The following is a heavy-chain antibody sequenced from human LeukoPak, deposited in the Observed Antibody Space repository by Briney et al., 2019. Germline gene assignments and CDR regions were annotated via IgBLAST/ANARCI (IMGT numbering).Heavy chain of an antibody. V-gene: IGHV7-4-1*02. CDR2: INTNTGNP. J-gene: IGHJ3*02. CDR3: ASLIKTYSSGSTQIRVDI. D-gene: IGHD6-19*01. CDR1: GYTFTSYA. Sequence: ASVKVSCKASGYTFTSYAMNWVRQAPGQGHEGMGWINTNTGNPTYAQGFTGRFVFSLDTSVSTAYLQISSLKAEDTAVYYCASLIKTYSSGSTQIRVDIWGQGTMVTVSS.